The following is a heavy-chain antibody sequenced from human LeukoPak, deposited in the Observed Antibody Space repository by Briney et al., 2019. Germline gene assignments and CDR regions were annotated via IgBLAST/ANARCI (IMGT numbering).Heavy chain of an antibody. Sequence: GGSLRLSCTASGITFSNAWMSWVRQAPGKGLEWVGHIKSKTDGGTTDYAAPVKGRFTISRDYSENTLYLQMNSLKTEDTAVYYCARELAGHYYGSGSSFDYWGQGTLVTVSS. V-gene: IGHV3-15*01. CDR1: GITFSNAW. CDR3: ARELAGHYYGSGSSFDY. CDR2: IKSKTDGGTT. D-gene: IGHD3-10*01. J-gene: IGHJ4*02.